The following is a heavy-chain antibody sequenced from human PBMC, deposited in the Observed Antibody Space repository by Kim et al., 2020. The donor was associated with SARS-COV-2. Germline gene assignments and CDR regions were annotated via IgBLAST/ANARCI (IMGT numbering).Heavy chain of an antibody. CDR1: GFTVSTNY. CDR2: IYNGGST. CDR3: AKQLNGLGHY. Sequence: GESLRLSCAASGFTVSTNYMSWVRQAPGKGLEWVSVIYNGGSTYYVDSVKGRFTISRDNSKNTVYLQMNSLRAEDTAVYYCAKQLNGLGHYWGQGTLVTV. D-gene: IGHD6-13*01. J-gene: IGHJ4*02. V-gene: IGHV3-66*01.